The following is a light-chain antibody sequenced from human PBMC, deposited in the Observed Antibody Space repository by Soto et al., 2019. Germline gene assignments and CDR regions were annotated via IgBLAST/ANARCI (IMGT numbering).Light chain of an antibody. V-gene: IGLV2-8*01. Sequence: QSALTQPPSASGSPGQSVTISCTGTGSDVGRYKYVSWYQQYPGKAPKVMIYEVNKRPSGVPDRFSGSKSGNTASLTVSGLQTEDEAHYYCSSFAGSSKLVFGGGTKLTVL. CDR1: GSDVGRYKY. J-gene: IGLJ3*02. CDR2: EVN. CDR3: SSFAGSSKLV.